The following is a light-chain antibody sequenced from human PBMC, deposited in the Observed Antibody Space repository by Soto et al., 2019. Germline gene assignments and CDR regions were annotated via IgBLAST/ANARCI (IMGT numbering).Light chain of an antibody. CDR2: GNS. V-gene: IGLV1-40*01. CDR3: QSYDSSLSAL. Sequence: QSVLTQPPSVTGAPGQRVTISCTGSSSYIGAGYDVHWYQQLPGTAPKLLIYGNSNRPSGVPDRFSGSKSGTSASLAITGLQAEAEADYYCQSYDSSLSALFGGGTQLTVL. CDR1: SSYIGAGYD. J-gene: IGLJ2*01.